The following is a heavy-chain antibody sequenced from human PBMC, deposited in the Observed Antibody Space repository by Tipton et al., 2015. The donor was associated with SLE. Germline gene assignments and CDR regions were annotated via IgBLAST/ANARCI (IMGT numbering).Heavy chain of an antibody. CDR3: ARRRGSSWYEDYFDY. CDR2: INYSGST. Sequence: TLSLTCTVSGGSISCHYWSWIRRPPGKALEWIAYINYSGSTNYNPSLKSRVTMSVDTSKNQFSLKLSSVTAADTAVYYCARRRGSSWYEDYFDYWGQGTLVTVSS. D-gene: IGHD6-13*01. J-gene: IGHJ4*02. V-gene: IGHV4-59*11. CDR1: GGSISCHY.